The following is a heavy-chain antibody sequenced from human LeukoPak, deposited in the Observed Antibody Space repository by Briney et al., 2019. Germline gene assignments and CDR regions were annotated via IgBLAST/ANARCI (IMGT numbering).Heavy chain of an antibody. CDR3: ARHDYGDYHYFDY. V-gene: IGHV4-59*08. Sequence: SETLSLTCTVSGGSISSYYWSWIRPPPGKGLEWIGYVSYSGTTDYNPSLRSRVTISLDTSKNQFSLKLISVTAADTALYYCARHDYGDYHYFDYWGQGTLVTVSS. D-gene: IGHD4-17*01. CDR2: VSYSGTT. CDR1: GGSISSYY. J-gene: IGHJ4*02.